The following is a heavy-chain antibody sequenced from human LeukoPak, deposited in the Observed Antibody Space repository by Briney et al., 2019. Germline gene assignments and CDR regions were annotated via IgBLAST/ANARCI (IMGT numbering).Heavy chain of an antibody. CDR3: ASDACPRGWPCFDS. V-gene: IGHV3-11*01. J-gene: IGHJ4*02. D-gene: IGHD6-19*01. CDR1: GFTFSDYY. CDR2: ISSSGSTI. Sequence: GGSLRLSCAASGFTFSDYYMSLIRQAPGKGLEWVSYISSSGSTIYYADSVKGRFTISRANDKNSLYLQMNSLRAEDTAVYYCASDACPRGWPCFDSWGQGTLVTVSS.